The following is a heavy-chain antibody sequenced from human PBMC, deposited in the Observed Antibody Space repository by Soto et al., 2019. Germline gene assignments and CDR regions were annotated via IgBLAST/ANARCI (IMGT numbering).Heavy chain of an antibody. CDR2: IYPGDSDT. CDR1: GYAFTIYC. V-gene: IGHV5-51*01. J-gene: IGHJ5*02. CDR3: ARGYCTTTICDPWFDP. Sequence: PGESLTISCTGPGYAFTIYCMALVRQIHGKGLEWMGIIYPGDSDTRYSPSFQGQVTISADKSITTAYLQWSSLKASDTAMYYCARGYCTTTICDPWFDPWGQGTLVTVSS. D-gene: IGHD2-2*01.